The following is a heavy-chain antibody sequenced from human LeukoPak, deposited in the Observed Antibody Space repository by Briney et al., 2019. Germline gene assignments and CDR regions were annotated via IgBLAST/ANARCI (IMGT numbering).Heavy chain of an antibody. J-gene: IGHJ4*02. CDR3: AKVSVAGTDNDY. CDR2: ISGSGGST. D-gene: IGHD6-19*01. Sequence: GGSLRLSCAASGFTFSSYAMSWVRQAPGKGLEWVSAISGSGGSTYYADSVKGRFTISRDNSKDTLYLQMNSLRAEDTAVYYCAKVSVAGTDNDYWGQGTLVTVSS. CDR1: GFTFSSYA. V-gene: IGHV3-23*01.